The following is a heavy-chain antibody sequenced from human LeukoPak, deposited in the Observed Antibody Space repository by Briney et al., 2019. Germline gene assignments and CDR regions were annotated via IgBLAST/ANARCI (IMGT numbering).Heavy chain of an antibody. CDR1: GDSISSYY. Sequence: SETLSLTCTVSGDSISSYYWSSIRQPAGKGLEWLGRIYTSGSTNYNPSLKNRVTMSVDTSKNQFSLKLSSVTAADTAVYYCASTTYYYDSSGYYFLDYWGQGTLVTVSS. J-gene: IGHJ4*02. CDR2: IYTSGST. V-gene: IGHV4-4*07. CDR3: ASTTYYYDSSGYYFLDY. D-gene: IGHD3-22*01.